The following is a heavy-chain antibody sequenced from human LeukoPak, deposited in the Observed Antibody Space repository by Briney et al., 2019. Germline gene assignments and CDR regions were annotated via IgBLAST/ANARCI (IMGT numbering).Heavy chain of an antibody. V-gene: IGHV1-46*01. D-gene: IGHD3-22*01. CDR2: INPSGGST. Sequence: AASVTVSCKASGYTFTSYYMHWVRHAPGQGLEWMGLINPSGGSTSYAQKFQGRVTMTRDTSTSTAYMEPSSLRSEDTAVYYCARELNYYDSSGYHQLFDYWGQGTLVTVSS. J-gene: IGHJ4*02. CDR3: ARELNYYDSSGYHQLFDY. CDR1: GYTFTSYY.